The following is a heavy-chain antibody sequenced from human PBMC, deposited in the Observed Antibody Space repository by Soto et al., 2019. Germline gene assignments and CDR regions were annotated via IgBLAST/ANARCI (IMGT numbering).Heavy chain of an antibody. V-gene: IGHV4-30-4*01. CDR3: ARARRSGWHYFDY. D-gene: IGHD6-19*01. CDR1: GGSISSGDYY. J-gene: IGHJ4*02. CDR2: IYYSGST. Sequence: SETLSLTCTVSGGSISSGDYYWSWIRQPPGKGLEWIGYIYYSGSTYYNPSLRSRVTISLDTSKNQFSLKLSSVTAADTAVYYCARARRSGWHYFDYWGQGTLVTVSS.